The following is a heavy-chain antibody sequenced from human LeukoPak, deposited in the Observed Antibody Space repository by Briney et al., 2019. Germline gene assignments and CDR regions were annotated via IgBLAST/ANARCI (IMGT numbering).Heavy chain of an antibody. D-gene: IGHD1-26*01. CDR1: GGSISSYY. V-gene: IGHV4-59*08. J-gene: IGHJ4*02. CDR2: IYYSGST. CDR3: ARGIAGATGVYFDY. Sequence: SETLSLTCTVSGGSISSYYWSWIRQPPGKGLEWIGYIYYSGSTNYNPSLKSRVTISVDTSKKQFSLKLSSVTAADTAVYYCARGIAGATGVYFDYWGQGTLVTVSS.